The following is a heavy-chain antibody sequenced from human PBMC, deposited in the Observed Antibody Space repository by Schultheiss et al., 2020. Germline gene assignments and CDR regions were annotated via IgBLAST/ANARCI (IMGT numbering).Heavy chain of an antibody. J-gene: IGHJ4*02. CDR3: AKRSGWYFFDY. CDR1: GLTFSRYW. D-gene: IGHD6-19*01. Sequence: GGSLRLSCAASGLTFSRYWMSWVRQAPGKGLEWVSAISGSGGSTYYADSVKGRFTISRDNSKNTLYLQMNSLRAEDTAVYYCAKRSGWYFFDYWGQGTLGTVSS. CDR2: ISGSGGST. V-gene: IGHV3-23*01.